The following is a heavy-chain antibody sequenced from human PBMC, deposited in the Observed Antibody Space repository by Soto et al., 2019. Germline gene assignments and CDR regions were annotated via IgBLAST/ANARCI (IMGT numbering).Heavy chain of an antibody. CDR1: GYTFTGYY. CDR2: LNPNSGGT. V-gene: IGHV1-2*02. D-gene: IGHD2-2*01. Sequence: ASVKVSCKASGYTFTGYYMQWVRQAPGQGLGWMGWLNPNSGGTNYAQKFQGRVTMTRVTSISTAYMELRRLRSDDTAVYSCARGISPKYCSGTTCYALGAFDIWGQGTMVTVS. J-gene: IGHJ3*02. CDR3: ARGISPKYCSGTTCYALGAFDI.